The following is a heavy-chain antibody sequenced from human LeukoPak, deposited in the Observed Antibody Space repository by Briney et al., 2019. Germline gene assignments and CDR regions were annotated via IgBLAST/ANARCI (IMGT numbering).Heavy chain of an antibody. J-gene: IGHJ4*02. CDR1: GGTFSSYA. Sequence: ASVKVSCKASGGTFSSYAISWVRQAPGQGLEWMGGIIPIFGTANYAQKFQGRVTITTDESTSTAYMELSSLRSEDTAVYYCAIYSGGIAVAAFDCWGQGTLVTVSS. CDR3: AIYSGGIAVAAFDC. CDR2: IIPIFGTA. V-gene: IGHV1-69*05. D-gene: IGHD6-19*01.